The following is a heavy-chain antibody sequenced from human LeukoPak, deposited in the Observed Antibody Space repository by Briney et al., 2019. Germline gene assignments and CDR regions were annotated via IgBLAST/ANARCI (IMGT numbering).Heavy chain of an antibody. Sequence: ASVKVSCKASGYTFTSYDINWVRQATGQGLEWMGWMNPNSGNTGYAQKFQGRVTMTRNTSISTAYMELSSLRSEDTAVYYCASGPSYYDFWSGYPMDVWGQGTTVTASS. CDR1: GYTFTSYD. CDR3: ASGPSYYDFWSGYPMDV. V-gene: IGHV1-8*01. J-gene: IGHJ6*02. CDR2: MNPNSGNT. D-gene: IGHD3-3*01.